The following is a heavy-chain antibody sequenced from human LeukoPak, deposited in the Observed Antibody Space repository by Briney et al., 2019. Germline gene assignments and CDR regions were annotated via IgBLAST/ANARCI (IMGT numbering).Heavy chain of an antibody. Sequence: GGSLRLSCAASGFTFSSYEMNWVRQAPGKGLEWVSYISSSGSTIYYADSVKGRFTISRDNAKNSLYLQMNSLRAEDTAAYYCAREGYDYVWGSYRYNYFDYWGQGTLVAVSS. J-gene: IGHJ4*02. V-gene: IGHV3-48*03. D-gene: IGHD3-16*02. CDR3: AREGYDYVWGSYRYNYFDY. CDR2: ISSSGSTI. CDR1: GFTFSSYE.